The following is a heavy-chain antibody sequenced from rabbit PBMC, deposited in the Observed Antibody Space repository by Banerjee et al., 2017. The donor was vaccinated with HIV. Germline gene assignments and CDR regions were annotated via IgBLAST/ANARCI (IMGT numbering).Heavy chain of an antibody. CDR1: GFSFSSSYW. CDR3: ARYQSDGGGHVKV. Sequence: QSLEESGGDLVKPGASLTLTCTASGFSFSSSYWIWWVRQAPGKGLEWIAGIYAGSSGSTYYASWAKGRFTISKTSSTTVTLQMTSLTAADTATYFCARYQSDGGGHVKVRGPGTLVTVS. CDR2: IYAGSSGST. D-gene: IGHD2-1*01. V-gene: IGHV1S40*01. J-gene: IGHJ2*01.